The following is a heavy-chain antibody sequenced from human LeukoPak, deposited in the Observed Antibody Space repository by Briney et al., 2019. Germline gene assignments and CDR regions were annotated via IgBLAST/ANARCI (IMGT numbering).Heavy chain of an antibody. D-gene: IGHD3-3*01. CDR2: INPNSGGT. CDR3: ARDSLGTIFGVVIGFDY. V-gene: IGHV1-2*02. J-gene: IGHJ4*02. CDR1: GYTFTGYY. Sequence: VKVSCKASGYTFTGYYMHWVRQAPGQGLEWMGWINPNSGGTNYAQKFQGRVTMTRDTSISTAYMELSRLRSDDTAVYYCARDSLGTIFGVVIGFDYWGQGTLVTVSS.